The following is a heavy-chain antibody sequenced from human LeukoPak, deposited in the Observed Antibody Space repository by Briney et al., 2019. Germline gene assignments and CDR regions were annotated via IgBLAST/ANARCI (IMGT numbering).Heavy chain of an antibody. D-gene: IGHD1-1*01. V-gene: IGHV3-23*01. Sequence: GGSLRLSCVASGFTFSTYGMSWVRQAPGKGLEWVSAITGSGGSTYYADSVKGRFTISRDNSKNTLYLQINSLRVEDTAVYYCARDQLGAVLYFDYWGQGALVTVSS. J-gene: IGHJ4*02. CDR1: GFTFSTYG. CDR2: ITGSGGST. CDR3: ARDQLGAVLYFDY.